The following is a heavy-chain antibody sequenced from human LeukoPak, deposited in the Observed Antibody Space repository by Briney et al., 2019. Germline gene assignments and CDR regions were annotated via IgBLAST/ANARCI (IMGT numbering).Heavy chain of an antibody. Sequence: SSETLSLTCTVSGGSISSSGYYWGWIRQPPGKELEWIGIINYSGNTHYNSSLKSRVTISVDTSKNQFSLKLSSVTAADTAVYYCARTTEGGYTYDYFYYYYMDVWGEGTTVTISS. CDR2: INYSGNT. J-gene: IGHJ6*03. V-gene: IGHV4-39*07. D-gene: IGHD5-18*01. CDR3: ARTTEGGYTYDYFYYYYMDV. CDR1: GGSISSSGYY.